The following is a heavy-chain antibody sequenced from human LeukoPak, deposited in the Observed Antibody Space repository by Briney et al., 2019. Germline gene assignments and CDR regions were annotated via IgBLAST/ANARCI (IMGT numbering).Heavy chain of an antibody. Sequence: GGSLRLSCAASGFTFSSYGMSWVRQAPGKGLEWVSAISGSGGSTYYADSVKGRFTISRDNSKNTLYLQMNSLGAEDTAVYYCAKGYYYDSSGDFDYWGQGTLVTVSS. V-gene: IGHV3-23*01. CDR2: ISGSGGST. CDR3: AKGYYYDSSGDFDY. D-gene: IGHD3-22*01. CDR1: GFTFSSYG. J-gene: IGHJ4*02.